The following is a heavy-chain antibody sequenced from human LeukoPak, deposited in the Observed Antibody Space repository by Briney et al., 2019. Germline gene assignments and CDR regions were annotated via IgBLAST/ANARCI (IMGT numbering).Heavy chain of an antibody. CDR3: AKCSPMVYAFDY. D-gene: IGHD2-8*01. V-gene: IGHV3-30-3*02. J-gene: IGHJ4*02. CDR2: ISYDGSNK. Sequence: GGSLRLSCAASGFTFSSYAMHWVRQAPGKGLEWVAVISYDGSNKYYADSVKGRFTISRDNSKNTLYLQMNSLRAEDTAVYYCAKCSPMVYAFDYWGQGTLVTVSS. CDR1: GFTFSSYA.